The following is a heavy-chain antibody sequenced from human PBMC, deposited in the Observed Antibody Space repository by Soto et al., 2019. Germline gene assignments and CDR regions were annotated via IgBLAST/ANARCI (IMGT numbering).Heavy chain of an antibody. V-gene: IGHV4-31*03. D-gene: IGHD3-3*01. CDR1: GGSISSGGYY. J-gene: IGHJ4*02. CDR3: ARAPDKYDFWSGSHFDY. CDR2: IYYSGST. Sequence: PSETLSLTCTVSGGSISSGGYYWSWIRQHPGKGLEWIGYIYYSGSTYYNPSLKSRVTISVDTSKNQFSLKLSSVTAADTAVYYCARAPDKYDFWSGSHFDYWGQGTLVTVSS.